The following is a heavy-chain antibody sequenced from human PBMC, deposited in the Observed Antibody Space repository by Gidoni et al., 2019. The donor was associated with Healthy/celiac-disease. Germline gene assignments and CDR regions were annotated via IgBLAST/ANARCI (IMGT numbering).Heavy chain of an antibody. J-gene: IGHJ3*02. CDR3: ARGYDFWSGYYKNWGDAFDI. CDR2: ISYDGSNK. V-gene: IGHV3-30*04. D-gene: IGHD3-3*01. Sequence: PGKGLEWVAVISYDGSNKYYADSVKGRFTISRDNSKNTLYLQMNSLRAEDTAVYYCARGYDFWSGYYKNWGDAFDIWGQGTMVTVSS.